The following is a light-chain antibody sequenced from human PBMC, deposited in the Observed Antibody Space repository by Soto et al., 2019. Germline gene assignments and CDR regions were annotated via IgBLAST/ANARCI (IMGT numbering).Light chain of an antibody. CDR2: AAS. V-gene: IGKV1-9*01. Sequence: DIQLTQSPSFLSASVGDRVTITCRASQGISSYLDWNQQKPGKAPKLLIYAASTLKSGVPSRFSGSGSGTEFTLTISSLQPEDFATYYSKQLNSYPRVTFGPGTKVDIK. CDR1: QGISSY. CDR3: KQLNSYPRVT. J-gene: IGKJ3*01.